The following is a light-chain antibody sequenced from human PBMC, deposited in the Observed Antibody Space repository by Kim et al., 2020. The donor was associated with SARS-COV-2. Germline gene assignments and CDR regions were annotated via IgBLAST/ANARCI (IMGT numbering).Light chain of an antibody. CDR1: QTISSW. CDR2: DAS. Sequence: DIQMTQSPSTLSASVGDRVTITCRASQTISSWLAWYQQKPGKAPKILIYDASSLESGVPSRFSGSGSGTEFTLTISSLQPDDFATYYCQHYNSPPWTFGQGTKVDIK. J-gene: IGKJ1*01. CDR3: QHYNSPPWT. V-gene: IGKV1-5*01.